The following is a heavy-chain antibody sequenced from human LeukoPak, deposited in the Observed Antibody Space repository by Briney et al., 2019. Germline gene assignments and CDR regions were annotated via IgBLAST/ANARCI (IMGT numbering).Heavy chain of an antibody. CDR2: ISYDGSNK. CDR1: GFTFNSYA. J-gene: IGHJ3*02. CDR3: ARDRGWAFDI. Sequence: GRSLRLSCAASGFTFNSYAMHWVRQAPGKGLEWVAVISYDGSNKHYADSVKGRLTISRDNSKNTMYLQMNSLRIGDTAVYYCARDRGWAFDIWGQGTMVTVSS. V-gene: IGHV3-30-3*01.